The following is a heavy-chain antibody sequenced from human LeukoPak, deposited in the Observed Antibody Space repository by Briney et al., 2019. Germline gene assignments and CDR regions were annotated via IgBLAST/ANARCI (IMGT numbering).Heavy chain of an antibody. J-gene: IGHJ4*02. CDR2: IIPIFGTA. Sequence: SVKVSRKASGGTFNSYAINWVRQAPGQGLEWMGRIIPIFGTANYAQKFQGRVTITTDTSTAYMELSSLRSEDTAVYYCARTQGDDSIQLWSFDYWGQGTLVTVSS. D-gene: IGHD5-18*01. CDR1: GGTFNSYA. V-gene: IGHV1-69*05. CDR3: ARTQGDDSIQLWSFDY.